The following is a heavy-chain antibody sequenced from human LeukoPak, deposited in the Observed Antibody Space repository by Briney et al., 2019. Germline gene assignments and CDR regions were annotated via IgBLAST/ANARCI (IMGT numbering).Heavy chain of an antibody. CDR2: IYYSGST. V-gene: IGHV4-59*08. J-gene: IGHJ6*04. CDR1: GGSISSYY. CDR3: ARHDSSEGMDV. Sequence: SETLSLTCTVSGGSISSYYWSWIRQPPGKGLEWIGYIYYSGSTYYNPSLKSRVTISVDTSKNQFSLKLSSVTAADTAVYYCARHDSSEGMDVWGKGTTVTVSS. D-gene: IGHD3-22*01.